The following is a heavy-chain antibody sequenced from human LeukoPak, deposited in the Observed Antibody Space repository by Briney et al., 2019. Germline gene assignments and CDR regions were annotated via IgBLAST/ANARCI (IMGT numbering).Heavy chain of an antibody. Sequence: MSSETLSLTCAVYGGSFSGYYWSWIRQPPGKGLEWIGEINHSGSTNYNPSLKSRVTISVDTSKNQFSLKLSSVTAADTAVYYCARGRRRYYYDSSGPINWFDPWGQGTLVTVSS. CDR3: ARGRRRYYYDSSGPINWFDP. CDR1: GGSFSGYY. J-gene: IGHJ5*02. V-gene: IGHV4-34*01. CDR2: INHSGST. D-gene: IGHD3-22*01.